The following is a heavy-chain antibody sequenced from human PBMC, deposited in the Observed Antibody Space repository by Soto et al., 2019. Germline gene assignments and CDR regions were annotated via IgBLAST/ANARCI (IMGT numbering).Heavy chain of an antibody. J-gene: IGHJ5*02. CDR2: IYHSGST. CDR3: ARDRESFSSDGFDP. V-gene: IGHV4-38-2*02. Sequence: SETLSLTCAVSGYSISSGYYGGWIRQPPGKGLEWIGSIYHSGSTYYNPSLKSRVTISVDTSKNQFSLKLSSVTAADTAVYYCARDRESFSSDGFDPWAQGALVTVSA. D-gene: IGHD3-16*01. CDR1: GYSISSGYY.